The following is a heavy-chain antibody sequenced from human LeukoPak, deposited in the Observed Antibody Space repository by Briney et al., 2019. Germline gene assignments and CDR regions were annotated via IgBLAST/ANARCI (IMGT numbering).Heavy chain of an antibody. CDR2: IYPGDSDT. J-gene: IGHJ4*02. V-gene: IGHV5-51*01. D-gene: IGHD3-3*01. CDR1: GYTFSSYW. CDR3: ARQNDFRLDY. Sequence: GESLEISCQGSGYTFSSYWIGWVRQLPGKGLEWMGIIYPGDSDTRYSPSLQGQVPISVDTSIGTAYLQWSSLKASDTAIYYCARQNDFRLDYWGQGTLVTVSS.